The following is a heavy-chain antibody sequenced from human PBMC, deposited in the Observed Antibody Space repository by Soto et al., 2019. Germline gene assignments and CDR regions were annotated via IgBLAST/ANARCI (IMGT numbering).Heavy chain of an antibody. V-gene: IGHV3-23*01. Sequence: GGSLRLSCAASGFTFSSYAMSWVRQAPGKGLEWVSAISGSGGSTYYADSVKGRFTISKENSKNTLYLEMNSLRAEDTAVYYCAKDTIAGYYGSGVRVVSFEDWDSDMYYYGMDVWGQGTTVTVSS. J-gene: IGHJ6*02. D-gene: IGHD3-10*01. CDR1: GFTFSSYA. CDR3: AKDTIAGYYGSGVRVVSFEDWDSDMYYYGMDV. CDR2: ISGSGGST.